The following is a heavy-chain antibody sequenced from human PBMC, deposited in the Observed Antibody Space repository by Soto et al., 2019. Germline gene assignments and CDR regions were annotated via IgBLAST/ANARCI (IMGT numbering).Heavy chain of an antibody. Sequence: ASVKVSCKASGYTFTSYGISWVRQAPGQGLEGMGWISAYNGNTNYAQKLQGRVTMTTDTSTSTAYMELRGLRSDDTAVYYCAILVPAAMFYFDYWGQGTLVTVSS. CDR3: AILVPAAMFYFDY. CDR2: ISAYNGNT. V-gene: IGHV1-18*01. D-gene: IGHD2-2*01. J-gene: IGHJ4*02. CDR1: GYTFTSYG.